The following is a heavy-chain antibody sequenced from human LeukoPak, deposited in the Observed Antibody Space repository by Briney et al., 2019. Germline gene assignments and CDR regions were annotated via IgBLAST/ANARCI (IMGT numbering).Heavy chain of an antibody. CDR3: ARSTYYDFWSGYYNPHYWYFDL. Sequence: PSETLSLTCTVSGGSISSYYWSWIRQPPGKGLEWIGYIYYSGSTNYNPSPKSRVTISVDTSKNQFSLKLSSVTAADTAVYYCARSTYYDFWSGYYNPHYWYFDLWGRGTLVTVSS. J-gene: IGHJ2*01. V-gene: IGHV4-59*01. CDR2: IYYSGST. D-gene: IGHD3-3*01. CDR1: GGSISSYY.